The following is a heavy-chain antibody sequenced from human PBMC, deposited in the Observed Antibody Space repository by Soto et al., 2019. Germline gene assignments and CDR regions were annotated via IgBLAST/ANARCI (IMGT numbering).Heavy chain of an antibody. J-gene: IGHJ3*02. Sequence: GGSLRLSCAASGFTFSSYAMSWVRQAPGKGLEWVSAISGSGGSTYYADSVKGRFTISRDNSKNTLYLQMNSLRAEDTAVYYCAKDRRSGYSSGWYAFDIWGQGTMVTVSS. CDR1: GFTFSSYA. CDR3: AKDRRSGYSSGWYAFDI. D-gene: IGHD6-19*01. CDR2: ISGSGGST. V-gene: IGHV3-23*01.